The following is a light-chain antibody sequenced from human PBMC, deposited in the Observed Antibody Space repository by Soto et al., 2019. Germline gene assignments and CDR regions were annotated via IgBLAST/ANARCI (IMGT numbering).Light chain of an antibody. CDR1: SSDVGSYDH. CDR3: SSYTNKDTLL. V-gene: IGLV2-14*03. Sequence: QSVLTQPASVSGSPGQSITISCTGTSSDVGSYDHVSWYQQHPGKAPKLIIYDVTVRPSGISRRFSGSKSDNTASLAVSGLQPEDEDDYYCSSYTNKDTLLFGGGTKLTVL. J-gene: IGLJ3*02. CDR2: DVT.